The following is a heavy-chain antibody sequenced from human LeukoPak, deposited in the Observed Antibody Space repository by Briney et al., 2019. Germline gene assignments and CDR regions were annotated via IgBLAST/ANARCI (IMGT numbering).Heavy chain of an antibody. CDR1: GFTFSSYA. Sequence: PGGPLRLSCAASGFTFSSYAMSWVRQAPGKGLEWVSAISGSGGSTYYADSVKGRFTISRDNSKNTLYLQMNSLRAEDTAVYYCAKDGQRWGGTTGNWFDPWGQGTLVTVSS. CDR3: AKDGQRWGGTTGNWFDP. CDR2: ISGSGGST. V-gene: IGHV3-23*01. D-gene: IGHD4-17*01. J-gene: IGHJ5*02.